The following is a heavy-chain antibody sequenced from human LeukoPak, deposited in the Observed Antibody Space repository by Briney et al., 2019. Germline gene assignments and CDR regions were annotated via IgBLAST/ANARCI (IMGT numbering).Heavy chain of an antibody. J-gene: IGHJ4*02. CDR3: AKDPGYCSGGSCYPYFDY. D-gene: IGHD2-15*01. CDR1: GFTFSSYA. V-gene: IGHV3-23*01. CDR2: ISGSGGST. Sequence: GGSLRLSCAASGFTFSSYAMSWVRQAPGKGLEWVSAISGSGGSTYYADSVKGRFTISRVNSKNTLYLQMNSLRAEDTAVYYCAKDPGYCSGGSCYPYFDYWGQGTLVTVSS.